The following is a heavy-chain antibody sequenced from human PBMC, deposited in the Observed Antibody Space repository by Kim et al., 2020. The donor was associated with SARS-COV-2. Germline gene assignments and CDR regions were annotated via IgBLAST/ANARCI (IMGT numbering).Heavy chain of an antibody. CDR2: IYYSGST. CDR3: ARDRQTTVMGYYYHGMDA. CDR1: GGSISSGGYY. D-gene: IGHD4-17*01. J-gene: IGHJ6*02. Sequence: SETLSLTCTVSGGSISSGGYYWSWIRQHPGKGLEWIGYIYYSGSTYYNPSLTSRVTITVDTSKNQFSLKLSSVTAADTAVYYGARDRQTTVMGYYYHGMDAWGQGTTVTVSS. V-gene: IGHV4-31*03.